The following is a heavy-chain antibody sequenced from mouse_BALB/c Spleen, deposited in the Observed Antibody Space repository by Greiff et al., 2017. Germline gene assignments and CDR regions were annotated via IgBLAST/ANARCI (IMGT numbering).Heavy chain of an antibody. D-gene: IGHD2-14*01. CDR3: TRGDYRYDWTWLAY. V-gene: IGHV1S81*02. CDR1: GYTFTSSY. J-gene: IGHJ3*01. Sequence: QVQLQQSGAELVKPGASVKLSCKASGYTFTSSYMYWVKQRPGQGLEWIGEINPSNGGTNFNEKFKSKATLTVDKSSSTAYMQLSSLTSEDSAVYYCTRGDYRYDWTWLAYWGQGTLVTVSA. CDR2: INPSNGGT.